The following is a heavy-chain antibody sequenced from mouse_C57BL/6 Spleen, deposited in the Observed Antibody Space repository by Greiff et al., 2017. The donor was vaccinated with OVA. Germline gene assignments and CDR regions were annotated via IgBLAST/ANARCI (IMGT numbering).Heavy chain of an antibody. D-gene: IGHD2-4*01. CDR2: IWGVGST. Sequence: VQLQQSGPGLVAPSQSLSITCTVSGFSLTSYGVDWVRQSPGKGLEWLGVIWGVGSTHYNSALKSRLSISKDNSKSQVFLKMNSLQTDDTAMYYCASGDYDVAWFAYWGQGTLVTVSA. V-gene: IGHV2-6*01. CDR3: ASGDYDVAWFAY. J-gene: IGHJ3*01. CDR1: GFSLTSYG.